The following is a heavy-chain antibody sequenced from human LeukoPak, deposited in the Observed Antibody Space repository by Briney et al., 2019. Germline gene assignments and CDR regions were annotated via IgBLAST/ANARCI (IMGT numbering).Heavy chain of an antibody. CDR3: ARDPRAMVY. CDR1: GFTFSSYE. D-gene: IGHD2-15*01. V-gene: IGHV3-48*03. J-gene: IGHJ4*02. Sequence: GGSLRLSCAASGFTFSSYEMNWVRQAPGKGLEWISYISGTTSSIYYADSVKGRFTISRDNAKNSLYLQMNSLRLEDTAVYYCARDPRAMVYWGQGTLVTVSS. CDR2: ISGTTSSI.